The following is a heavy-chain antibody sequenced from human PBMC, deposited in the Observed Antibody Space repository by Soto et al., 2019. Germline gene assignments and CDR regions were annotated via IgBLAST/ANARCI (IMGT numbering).Heavy chain of an antibody. Sequence: QSQTLSLTCAISGDSVSSNSAAWNWIRQSPSRGLEWLGRTYYRSKWYNDYAVSVKSRITINPDTSKNQVSLQLNSVTPEDTAVYYCVGETNKIHDFWSGYPWFDPWGQGTLVTVSS. CDR3: VGETNKIHDFWSGYPWFDP. J-gene: IGHJ5*02. CDR1: GDSVSSNSAA. CDR2: TYYRSKWYN. V-gene: IGHV6-1*01. D-gene: IGHD3-3*01.